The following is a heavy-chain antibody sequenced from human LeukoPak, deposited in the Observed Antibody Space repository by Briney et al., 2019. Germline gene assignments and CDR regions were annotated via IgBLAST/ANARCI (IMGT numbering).Heavy chain of an antibody. Sequence: PGGSLRLSCAASGFTFSSYGMHWVRQAPGKGLGWVAFIRYDGSIKYYADSVKGRFTISRDNSKNTLYLQINSLRAEDTAVYYCAKGVGGSANYYYMDVWGKGTTVTISS. J-gene: IGHJ6*03. CDR3: AKGVGGSANYYYMDV. D-gene: IGHD3-10*01. CDR1: GFTFSSYG. V-gene: IGHV3-30*02. CDR2: IRYDGSIK.